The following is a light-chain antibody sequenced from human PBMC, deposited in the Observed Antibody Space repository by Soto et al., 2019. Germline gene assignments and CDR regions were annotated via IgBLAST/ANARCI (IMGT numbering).Light chain of an antibody. J-gene: IGLJ1*01. Sequence: QSVLTQPASVSGSPGQSITISCTGTSSDVGGYNYVSWYQQHPGEAPKLVIYEVSNRPSGVPNRFSGSKSGNTASLTISGLQAEDEADYYCCSFTTSSTYVFGSGTKVTV. CDR3: CSFTTSSTYV. V-gene: IGLV2-14*01. CDR1: SSDVGGYNY. CDR2: EVS.